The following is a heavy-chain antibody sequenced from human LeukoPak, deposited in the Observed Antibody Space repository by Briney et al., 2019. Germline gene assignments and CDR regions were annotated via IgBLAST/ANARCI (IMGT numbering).Heavy chain of an antibody. J-gene: IGHJ4*02. CDR1: GFTFRNYA. D-gene: IGHD5-12*01. CDR2: ISGSGGTT. Sequence: GGSLRLFYASSGFTFRNYAVRCVRQAPGKGLEWVSSISGSGGTTYYADSVKGRFTISRDNSKNTLYLQMNSLRAEDTAVYYCAKDPYRASSGLVDYWGQGTLVTVSS. V-gene: IGHV3-23*01. CDR3: AKDPYRASSGLVDY.